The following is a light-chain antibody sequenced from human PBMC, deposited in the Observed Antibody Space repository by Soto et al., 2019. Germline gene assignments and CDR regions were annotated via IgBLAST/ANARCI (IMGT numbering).Light chain of an antibody. Sequence: EIVLTQSPGTLSLSPGERATLSCRASQSVSSSYLAWYQQKPGQAPRLLIYGASSRATGTPDRFSGSGSGTDFTLTISRLEAEDFATYYCQQLNSYPLTFGGGTKVDIK. CDR3: QQLNSYPLT. CDR1: QSVSSSY. J-gene: IGKJ4*01. CDR2: GAS. V-gene: IGKV3-20*01.